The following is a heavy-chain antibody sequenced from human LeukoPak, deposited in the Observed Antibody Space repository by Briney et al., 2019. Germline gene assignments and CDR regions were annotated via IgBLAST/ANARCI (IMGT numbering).Heavy chain of an antibody. CDR3: ARDFTPFKNIYYFDY. Sequence: GGSLRLSCAASGFTFSSYAMHWVRQAPGKGLEWVAVISYDGSNKYYADSVKGRFTISRDNPKNTLYLQMNSLRAEDTAVYYCARDFTPFKNIYYFDYWGQGTLVTVSS. V-gene: IGHV3-30-3*01. CDR1: GFTFSSYA. J-gene: IGHJ4*02. CDR2: ISYDGSNK. D-gene: IGHD2-15*01.